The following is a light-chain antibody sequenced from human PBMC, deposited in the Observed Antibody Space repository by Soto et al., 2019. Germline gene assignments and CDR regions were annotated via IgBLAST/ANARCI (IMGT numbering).Light chain of an antibody. CDR2: EAT. CDR1: SNDVGSFNL. CDR3: CSSARSSTVV. J-gene: IGLJ2*01. Sequence: QSVLTQPASVSGSPGQSITISCSGTSNDVGSFNLVSWYQQHPGKVPKLMIYEATKRPSGVSTRFSGSKSGNTASLTISGLQAEDEADYYCCSSARSSTVVFGGGTKLTVL. V-gene: IGLV2-23*01.